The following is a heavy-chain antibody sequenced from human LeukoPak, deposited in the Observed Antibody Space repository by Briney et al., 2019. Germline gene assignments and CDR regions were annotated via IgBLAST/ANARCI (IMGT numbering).Heavy chain of an antibody. V-gene: IGHV5-51*01. D-gene: IGHD3-10*01. Sequence: RGESLKISCKGSGYSFSSNWIAWVRQMPGKGLEWMGIIYPGDSDTRYSASFKGQVSISVDKSSSTAYLQWSSLKASDTAMYYCASSGGMIENWFDPWGQGTLVTVSS. CDR1: GYSFSSNW. CDR3: ASSGGMIENWFDP. J-gene: IGHJ5*02. CDR2: IYPGDSDT.